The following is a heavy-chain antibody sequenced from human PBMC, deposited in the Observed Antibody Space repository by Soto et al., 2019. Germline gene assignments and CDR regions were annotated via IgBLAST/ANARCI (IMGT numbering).Heavy chain of an antibody. V-gene: IGHV4-31*03. Sequence: QVQLQESGPGLVNPSQTLSLTCTVSGGSISSGNYYWTWIRQHPGKGLEWIGFIQNSGNIDYNPSRRSRLTISVDASKNHFSLPLTAVTAADTAMYYCARGTDVYKSGYWGQGTLVTVS. J-gene: IGHJ4*02. CDR3: ARGTDVYKSGY. CDR1: GGSISSGNYY. CDR2: IQNSGNI. D-gene: IGHD1-1*01.